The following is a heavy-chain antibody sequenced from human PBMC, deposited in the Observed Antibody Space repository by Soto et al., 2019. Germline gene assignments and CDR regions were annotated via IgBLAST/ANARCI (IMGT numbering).Heavy chain of an antibody. CDR2: IYYSGST. Sequence: SETLSLTCTVSGGSISSYYWSWIRQPPGKGLEWIGYIYYSGSTNYNPSLKSRVTLSVDTSKNQFSLRLSSVTAADTAVYYCARTGTNLNWFDPWGQGTLVTVSS. CDR1: GGSISSYY. J-gene: IGHJ5*02. CDR3: ARTGTNLNWFDP. V-gene: IGHV4-59*01. D-gene: IGHD1-7*01.